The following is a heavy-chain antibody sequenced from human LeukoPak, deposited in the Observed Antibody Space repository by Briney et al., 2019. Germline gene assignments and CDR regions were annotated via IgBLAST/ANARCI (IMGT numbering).Heavy chain of an antibody. D-gene: IGHD1-26*01. Sequence: GASVKVSCKASGGTFSSYAISWVRQAPGQGLEWMGRIIPILGIANYAQKFQGRVTITADKSTSTAYMELSSLRSEDMAVYYCARSVVGATTSLDYWGQGTLVTVSS. CDR2: IIPILGIA. J-gene: IGHJ4*02. V-gene: IGHV1-69*04. CDR1: GGTFSSYA. CDR3: ARSVVGATTSLDY.